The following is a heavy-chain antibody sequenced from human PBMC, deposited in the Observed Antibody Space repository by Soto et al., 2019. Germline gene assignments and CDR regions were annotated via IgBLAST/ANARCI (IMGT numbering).Heavy chain of an antibody. Sequence: QVQLLESGGGVVQPGRSLRLSCAASGFTFSSYGMHWVRQAPGKGLEWVAVIWYDGSNKYYADSVKGRFTISRDNSKNKLYLQMNSLRAEDTAVYYCARGHIVATVLWFDYWGQGTLVTVSS. CDR1: GFTFSSYG. V-gene: IGHV3-33*01. D-gene: IGHD5-12*01. CDR3: ARGHIVATVLWFDY. CDR2: IWYDGSNK. J-gene: IGHJ4*02.